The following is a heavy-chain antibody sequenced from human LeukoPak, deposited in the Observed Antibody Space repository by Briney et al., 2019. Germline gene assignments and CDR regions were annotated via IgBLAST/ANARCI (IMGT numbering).Heavy chain of an antibody. CDR1: GFSISIAW. CDR2: IKSKGDGETR. V-gene: IGHV3-15*01. J-gene: IGHJ3*01. D-gene: IGHD3-22*01. CDR3: AAVGEWLSKAFNL. Sequence: GGSLRLSCAASGFSISIAWMSWVRQAPGKGLEWVGRIKSKGDGETRDYAAPVKDRFIISRDDSKNMLYLQMNSLKTEDTAIYYCAAVGEWLSKAFNLWGQGTMVTVSA.